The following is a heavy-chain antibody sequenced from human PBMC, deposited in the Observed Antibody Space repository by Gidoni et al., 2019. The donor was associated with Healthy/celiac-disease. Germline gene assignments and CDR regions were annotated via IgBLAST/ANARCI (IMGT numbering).Heavy chain of an antibody. Sequence: QVQLVQSGAEVKQPGSSVKVSCKASGGTFSSYAISWVRQAPGQGLEWMGGIIPIIGTANYAQELQGRVTITADESTSTAYMELSSLRYEDTAVDYCARDRGMDVPYEDFDAFDIWGQGTMVTVSS. CDR2: IIPIIGTA. CDR3: ARDRGMDVPYEDFDAFDI. CDR1: GGTFSSYA. D-gene: IGHD5-12*01. V-gene: IGHV1-69*01. J-gene: IGHJ3*02.